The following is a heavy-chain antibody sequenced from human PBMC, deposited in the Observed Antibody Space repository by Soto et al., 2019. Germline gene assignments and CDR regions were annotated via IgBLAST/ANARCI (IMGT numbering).Heavy chain of an antibody. CDR2: ILYDGSNK. D-gene: IGHD6-19*01. J-gene: IGHJ4*02. V-gene: IGHV3-33*01. CDR1: GFTLSSYG. CDR3: ATDHGSGWTGPDY. Sequence: QVQLVESGGGVVQPGRSLRLSCAASGFTLSSYGMHWVRQAPGKGLEWVAGILYDGSNKYYADSVKGRFTVSRDNSKNTVYLQMSSLRAEDTSLYYCATDHGSGWTGPDYWGQGTLVTVSS.